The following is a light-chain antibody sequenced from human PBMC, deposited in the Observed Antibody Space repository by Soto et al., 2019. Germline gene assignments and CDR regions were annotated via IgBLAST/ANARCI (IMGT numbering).Light chain of an antibody. Sequence: EIVLTQSPGTLSLSPGDRVTLSCRASQSVSSNYLAWYQQKPGQAPRLLIYATSSRATGIPARFSGSGSGTDFTLTISRLEPEEFAMYYCQQYGDYNSPRYSFGQGTMLEI. V-gene: IGKV3-20*01. CDR1: QSVSSNY. J-gene: IGKJ2*03. CDR2: ATS. CDR3: QQYGDYNSPRYS.